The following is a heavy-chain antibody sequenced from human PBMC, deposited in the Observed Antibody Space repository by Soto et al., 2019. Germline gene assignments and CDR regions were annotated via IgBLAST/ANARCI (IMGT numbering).Heavy chain of an antibody. CDR2: IIPIFGTA. CDR3: ARGELQVHHYYYYGMDV. CDR1: GGTFSSYA. D-gene: IGHD3-10*01. J-gene: IGHJ6*02. Sequence: QVQLVQSGAEVKKPGSSVKVSCKASGGTFSSYAISWVRQAPGQGLEWMGGIIPIFGTANYAQKFQGRVTITADKSTSTAYMELRSLRSEDTAVYYCARGELQVHHYYYYGMDVWGQGTTVTVSS. V-gene: IGHV1-69*06.